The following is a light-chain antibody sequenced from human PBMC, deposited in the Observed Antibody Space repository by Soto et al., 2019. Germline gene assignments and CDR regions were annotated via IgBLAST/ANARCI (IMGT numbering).Light chain of an antibody. Sequence: DLQMTQSPSSLSASVGDRVTITCRESQSISSYLNWYQQKLGKAPKLLIYAASSLQSGVSSRFSGSGSGTDFTLTISSLKPEDFADYYCQQSYTNPYIFGQGTKLEIK. J-gene: IGKJ2*01. CDR3: QQSYTNPYI. V-gene: IGKV1-39*01. CDR2: AAS. CDR1: QSISSY.